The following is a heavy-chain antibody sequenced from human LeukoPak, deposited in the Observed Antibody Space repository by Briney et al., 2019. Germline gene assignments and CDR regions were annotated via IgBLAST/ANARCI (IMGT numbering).Heavy chain of an antibody. CDR1: GFTFDTSA. CDR2: ISAAANT. V-gene: IGHV3-23*01. CDR3: AKGRFDP. Sequence: GGSLRLSCAASGFTFDTSAINWVRQAPGRGLQWVSGISAAANTFYVDSVKGRFTISRDNSKNTVYLQMNSLRAEDTAVYYCAKGRFDPWGQGTLVTVSS. J-gene: IGHJ5*02.